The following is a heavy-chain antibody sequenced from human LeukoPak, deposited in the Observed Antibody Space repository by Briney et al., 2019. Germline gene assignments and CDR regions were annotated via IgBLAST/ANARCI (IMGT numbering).Heavy chain of an antibody. CDR1: GFTFSGSA. CDR3: AKCPVRGVPFDY. CDR2: ISASGGST. Sequence: GGSLRLSCAASGFTFSGSAMSWVRQVPGKGLEWVSGISASGGSTSYADSVRGRFTISRDNSKNTLYVQMNSLRDEDTAVYYCAKCPVRGVPFDYWGQGTLVTVSS. V-gene: IGHV3-23*01. D-gene: IGHD3-10*01. J-gene: IGHJ4*02.